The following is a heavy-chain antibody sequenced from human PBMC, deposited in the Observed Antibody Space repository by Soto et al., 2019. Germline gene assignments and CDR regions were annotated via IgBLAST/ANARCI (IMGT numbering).Heavy chain of an antibody. CDR1: GGSIINSGYY. J-gene: IGHJ6*02. D-gene: IGHD3-16*01. Sequence: QVQLQQSGPGLVKASQTLSLTCTVSGGSIINSGYYWNWIRQHPGKGLEWVGYIYYSGETSYNPSLKSRLTISVDTSKNRFSLNLSSVTAAATAVYYCARDRGGENYYYGMDVWGQGTTVTVSS. CDR2: IYYSGET. V-gene: IGHV4-31*03. CDR3: ARDRGGENYYYGMDV.